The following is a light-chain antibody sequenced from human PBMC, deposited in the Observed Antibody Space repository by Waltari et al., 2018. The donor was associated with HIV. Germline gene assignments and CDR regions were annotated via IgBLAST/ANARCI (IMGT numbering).Light chain of an antibody. CDR1: SNDVGDYNH. J-gene: IGLJ1*01. CDR2: DVT. V-gene: IGLV2-14*03. Sequence: QSALTQPASVSGSPGQSITISCIGSSNDVGDYNHVAWSQQHPDQAPKLLIYDVTNRPPGVSNRFSCSKSGNTASLAISGLQAEDEADYFCTAYKYSTRSYVFGTGTKVTVL. CDR3: TAYKYSTRSYV.